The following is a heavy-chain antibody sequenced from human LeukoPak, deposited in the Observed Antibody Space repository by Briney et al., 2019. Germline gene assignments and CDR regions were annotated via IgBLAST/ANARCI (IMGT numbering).Heavy chain of an antibody. CDR1: GYTFTSYG. Sequence: ASVKVSCKASGYTFTSYGISWVRQAPGQGLEWMGWISAYNGNTNYAQKFQGRVTMTRDMSTSTVYMELSSLRSEDTAVYYCASEVYYDSSGYSPPFDYWGQGTLVTVSS. V-gene: IGHV1-18*01. CDR2: ISAYNGNT. CDR3: ASEVYYDSSGYSPPFDY. D-gene: IGHD3-22*01. J-gene: IGHJ4*02.